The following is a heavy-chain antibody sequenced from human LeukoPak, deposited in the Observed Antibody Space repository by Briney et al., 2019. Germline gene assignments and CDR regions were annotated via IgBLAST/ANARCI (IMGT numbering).Heavy chain of an antibody. J-gene: IGHJ4*02. CDR2: ITGGGDRT. CDR1: GFTFSSNA. D-gene: IGHD3-9*01. V-gene: IGHV3-23*01. CDR3: AKIATGYYFES. Sequence: GSLRLSCAASGFTFSSNAMSWVRQAPGKGLERVSVITGGGDRTFYSDSVKGRFTISRDNSKNTLYLQMNSLRAEDTAVYYCAKIATGYYFESWGQGTLVTVSS.